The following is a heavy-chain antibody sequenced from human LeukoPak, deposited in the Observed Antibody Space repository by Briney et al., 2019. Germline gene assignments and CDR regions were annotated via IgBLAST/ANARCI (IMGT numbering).Heavy chain of an antibody. CDR3: AAVGADIPVDF. J-gene: IGHJ4*02. Sequence: SVKVSCKASGFTVTTSAVQWVRQARGQRPEWIGWVVVGGGDTNFAQKFKERVTITCDMSTTTVYLDLSSLTSEDTAVYYCAAVGADIPVDFWGQGTLVTVSS. CDR1: GFTVTTSA. V-gene: IGHV1-58*01. D-gene: IGHD2-2*02. CDR2: VVVGGGDT.